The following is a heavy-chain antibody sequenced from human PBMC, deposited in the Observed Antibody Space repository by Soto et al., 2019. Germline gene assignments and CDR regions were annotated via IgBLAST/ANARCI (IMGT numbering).Heavy chain of an antibody. CDR3: ATSNWFDP. CDR1: GGSISTSGYF. Sequence: PSETLSLTCTVSGGSISTSGYFWGWIRQPPGKGLEWIGTIYYSGSTYYNPSLKSRVTISVDTSKNQFSLKLSSVTAADTAVYYCATSNWFDPWAREPWSP. J-gene: IGHJ5*02. D-gene: IGHD4-4*01. CDR2: IYYSGST. V-gene: IGHV4-39*01.